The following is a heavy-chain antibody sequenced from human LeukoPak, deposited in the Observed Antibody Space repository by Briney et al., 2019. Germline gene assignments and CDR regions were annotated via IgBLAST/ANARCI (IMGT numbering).Heavy chain of an antibody. CDR1: GFTFSSYA. CDR2: ISYDGSNK. V-gene: IGHV3-30-3*01. J-gene: IGHJ4*02. CDR3: ARDPGKAKSEGYFDY. Sequence: GSLRLSCAASGFTFSSYAMHWVRQAPGKGLEWVAVISYDGSNKYYADSVKGRFTISRDNSKNTLYLQMNSLRAEDTAVYYCARDPGKAKSEGYFDYWGQGTLVTVSS.